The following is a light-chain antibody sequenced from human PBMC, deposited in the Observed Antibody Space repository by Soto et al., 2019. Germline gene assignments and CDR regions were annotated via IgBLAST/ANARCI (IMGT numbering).Light chain of an antibody. CDR1: QSVYSN. Sequence: EIVMTQSPATLSVSPGERATLSCRASQSVYSNLAWYQQKPGQAPRLLIYVASTRATGIPARFSGSGSGTEFSLTISSLQSEDSAVYYCQQYQKCPLSFGGGPKVEIK. J-gene: IGKJ4*01. V-gene: IGKV3-15*01. CDR2: VAS. CDR3: QQYQKCPLS.